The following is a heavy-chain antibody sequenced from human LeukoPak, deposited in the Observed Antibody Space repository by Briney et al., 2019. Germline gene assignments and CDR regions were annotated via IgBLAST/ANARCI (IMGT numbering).Heavy chain of an antibody. J-gene: IGHJ6*03. Sequence: EASVKVSCKASGYTFTSYDINWVRQATGQGLEWMGWMNPNSGNTGYAQKFQGRVTMTRNTSISTAYMELSSLRSDDTAVYHCARTTHDDYGDYLLGGAWGLRYYYYYYMDVWGKGTTVTVSS. CDR3: ARTTHDDYGDYLLGGAWGLRYYYYYYMDV. CDR1: GYTFTSYD. D-gene: IGHD4-17*01. CDR2: MNPNSGNT. V-gene: IGHV1-8*01.